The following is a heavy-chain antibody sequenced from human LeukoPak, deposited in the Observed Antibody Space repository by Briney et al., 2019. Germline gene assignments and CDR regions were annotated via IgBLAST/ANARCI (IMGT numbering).Heavy chain of an antibody. J-gene: IGHJ1*01. Sequence: GGSLGLSCAASGFTFSSYAMSWVRQAPGKGLEWVSAISGSGGSTYYADSVKGRFTISRDNSKNTLYLQMNSLRAEDTAVYYCAKLPYCGGDCYLVYYFQHWGQGTLVTVSS. CDR1: GFTFSSYA. D-gene: IGHD2-21*02. V-gene: IGHV3-23*01. CDR2: ISGSGGST. CDR3: AKLPYCGGDCYLVYYFQH.